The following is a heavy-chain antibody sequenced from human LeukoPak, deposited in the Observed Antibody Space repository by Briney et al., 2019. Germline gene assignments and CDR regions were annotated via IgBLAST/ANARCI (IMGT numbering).Heavy chain of an antibody. D-gene: IGHD1-7*01. CDR2: ISSSSSTI. Sequence: GGSLRLSCAASGFTFSSYSMNWVRQAPGKGLEWVSYISSSSSTIYYADSMKGRFTISRDNAKNSLYLQMNSLRAEDTAVYYCARDHRNYVYYYGMDVWGQGTTVTVSS. CDR3: ARDHRNYVYYYGMDV. V-gene: IGHV3-48*01. CDR1: GFTFSSYS. J-gene: IGHJ6*02.